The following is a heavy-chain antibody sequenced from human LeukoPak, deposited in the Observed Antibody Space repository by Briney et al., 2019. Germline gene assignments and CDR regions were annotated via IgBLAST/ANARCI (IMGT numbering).Heavy chain of an antibody. D-gene: IGHD6-13*01. Sequence: GGSLRLSCAASGFTFSDYYMSWIRQAPGKGLEWVSYISSSGSTIYYADSVKGRFTVSRDNAKKSLYLQMNSLRAEDTAVYYCASPLEQQLAFDYWGQGTLVTVSS. CDR3: ASPLEQQLAFDY. CDR1: GFTFSDYY. V-gene: IGHV3-11*04. J-gene: IGHJ4*02. CDR2: ISSSGSTI.